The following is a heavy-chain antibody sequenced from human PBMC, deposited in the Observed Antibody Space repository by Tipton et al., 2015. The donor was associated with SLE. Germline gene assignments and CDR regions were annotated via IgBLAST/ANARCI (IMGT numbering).Heavy chain of an antibody. CDR3: ARALVATIPFDY. Sequence: LRLSCTVSGGSISSSSYYRGWICQPPGKGLEWIGSIYYSGSTYYNPSLKSRVTISVDTSKNQFSLKLSSVTAADTAVYYCARALVATIPFDYWGQGTLVTVSS. CDR2: IYYSGST. J-gene: IGHJ4*02. D-gene: IGHD5-12*01. CDR1: GGSISSSSYY. V-gene: IGHV4-39*07.